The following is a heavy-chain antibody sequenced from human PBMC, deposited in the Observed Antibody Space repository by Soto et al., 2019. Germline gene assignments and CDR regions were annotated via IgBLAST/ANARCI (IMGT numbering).Heavy chain of an antibody. D-gene: IGHD4-17*01. CDR1: GGSIRSGGYY. CDR2: VYYSGST. CDR3: ARGVGNDYSDYYFDY. J-gene: IGHJ4*02. V-gene: IGHV4-31*03. Sequence: QVQLQESGPGLVKPSQTLSLTCTVSGGSIRSGGYYWSWIRQPPGKGLEWIGYVYYSGSTYFNPSLKGRFTXXVDTSKNQFSLKLSSVTAADTAVYYCARGVGNDYSDYYFDYWGQGTLVTVSS.